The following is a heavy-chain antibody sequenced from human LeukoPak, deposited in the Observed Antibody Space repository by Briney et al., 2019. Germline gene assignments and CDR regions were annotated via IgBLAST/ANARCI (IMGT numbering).Heavy chain of an antibody. D-gene: IGHD2-21*02. CDR3: ARDGFVYCGGDCYSPNLFDY. CDR1: GFTFSSYW. V-gene: IGHV3-7*01. Sequence: GGSLRLSCAASGFTFSSYWMSWVRPAPGKGLEWVANIKQDGSEKYYVDSVKGRFTISRDNAKNSLYLQMNSLRAEDTAVYYCARDGFVYCGGDCYSPNLFDYWGQGTLVTVSS. CDR2: IKQDGSEK. J-gene: IGHJ4*02.